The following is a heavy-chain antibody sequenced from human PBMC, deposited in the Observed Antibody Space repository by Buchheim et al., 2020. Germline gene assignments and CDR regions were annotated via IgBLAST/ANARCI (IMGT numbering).Heavy chain of an antibody. D-gene: IGHD3-22*01. CDR1: GGSISSGDYY. J-gene: IGHJ4*02. Sequence: QVQLQESGPGLVKPSQTLSLTCTVSGGSISSGDYYWSWIRQPPGKGLEWIGYIYYSGSTYYNPSLKSRVTISVDTSKKQFSLKLSSVTAADTAVYYCARVSSGEDYYYDSSGYYSLFDYWGQGTL. CDR2: IYYSGST. V-gene: IGHV4-30-4*01. CDR3: ARVSSGEDYYYDSSGYYSLFDY.